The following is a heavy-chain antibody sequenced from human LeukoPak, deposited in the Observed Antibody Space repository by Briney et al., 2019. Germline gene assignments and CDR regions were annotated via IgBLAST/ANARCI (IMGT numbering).Heavy chain of an antibody. J-gene: IGHJ4*02. V-gene: IGHV4-61*01. CDR3: ARDGDY. Sequence: SETLSLTCAVSGGSVSSGSYYWSWIRQPPGKGLEWIGYIYYTGHTNYNPSLKSRVTISVDTSKNQFSLKLNSVTAADTAVYYCARDGDYWGQGTLVTVSS. CDR2: IYYTGHT. CDR1: GGSVSSGSYY.